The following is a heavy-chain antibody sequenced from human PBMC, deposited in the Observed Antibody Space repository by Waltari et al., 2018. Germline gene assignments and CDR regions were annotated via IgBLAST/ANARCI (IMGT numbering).Heavy chain of an antibody. CDR1: GFTFSNSW. CDR2: TTFDGSTA. J-gene: IGHJ4*02. CDR3: ARNPDSGRLDS. Sequence: EVQLVESGGGLVQPGGSLRLSCAASGFTFSNSWMPWVRQAPGKGLVWVSCTTFDGSTATYADSVKGRFTISRDNAENIVYLQMNSLRVEDTAVYYCARNPDSGRLDSWGQGVLVTVSS. D-gene: IGHD3-10*01. V-gene: IGHV3-74*01.